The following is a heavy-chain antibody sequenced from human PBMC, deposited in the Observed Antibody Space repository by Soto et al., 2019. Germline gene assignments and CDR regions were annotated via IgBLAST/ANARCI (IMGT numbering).Heavy chain of an antibody. D-gene: IGHD6-6*01. CDR2: IIPILGIA. CDR1: GGTFSSYT. V-gene: IGHV1-69*08. CDR3: ARDRRTPIAARRGDWFDP. Sequence: QVQLVQSGAEVKKPGSSVKVSCKASGGTFSSYTISWVRQAPGQGLEWMGRIIPILGIANYAQKFQGRVTITADKSTSTAYMELSSLRSEDTAVYYCARDRRTPIAARRGDWFDPWGQGTLVTVSS. J-gene: IGHJ5*02.